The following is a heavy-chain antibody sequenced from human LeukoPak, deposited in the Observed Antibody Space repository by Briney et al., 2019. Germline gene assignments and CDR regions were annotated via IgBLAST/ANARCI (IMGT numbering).Heavy chain of an antibody. Sequence: ASVKVSCKASGYTFTNYYMHWVRQAPGQGLEWMGWINPNSGGTNYAQKFQGRVTMTRDTSITTAYMEVSRLRSGDTAVYYCARASYYDYVWGSYRERYYFDYWGQGTLVTVSS. CDR2: INPNSGGT. V-gene: IGHV1-2*02. D-gene: IGHD3-16*02. CDR3: ARASYYDYVWGSYRERYYFDY. J-gene: IGHJ4*02. CDR1: GYTFTNYY.